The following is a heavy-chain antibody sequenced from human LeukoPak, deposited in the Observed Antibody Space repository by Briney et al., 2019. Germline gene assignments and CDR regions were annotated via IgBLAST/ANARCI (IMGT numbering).Heavy chain of an antibody. Sequence: GGSLRLSCAASGFTLSSYAMSWVRQAPGKGLEWVSAISGSGGSTYYADSVKGRFTISRDNSKNTLYLQMNSLRAEDTAVYYCAKGWLQLPGAFDIWGQGTMVTVSS. CDR2: ISGSGGST. CDR1: GFTLSSYA. V-gene: IGHV3-23*01. D-gene: IGHD5-24*01. CDR3: AKGWLQLPGAFDI. J-gene: IGHJ3*02.